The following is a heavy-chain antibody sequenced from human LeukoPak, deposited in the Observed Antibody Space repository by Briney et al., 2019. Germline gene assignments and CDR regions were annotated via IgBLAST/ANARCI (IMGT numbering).Heavy chain of an antibody. CDR2: IIPMFGSA. J-gene: IGHJ4*02. V-gene: IGHV1-69*13. Sequence: SVKVSCKASGGTFSRYVISWLRQAPGQGLERMGGIIPMFGSANYAQKFQGRLTITADELTNTAYMELSSLRSEDTAVYYCARDAAIYDSGAYYYLWWGQGTLVTVSS. CDR3: ARDAAIYDSGAYYYLW. CDR1: GGTFSRYV. D-gene: IGHD3-22*01.